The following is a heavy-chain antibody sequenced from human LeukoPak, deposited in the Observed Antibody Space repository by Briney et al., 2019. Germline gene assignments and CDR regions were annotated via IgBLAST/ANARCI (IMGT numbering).Heavy chain of an antibody. CDR3: ARHGGSLGYFDY. Sequence: SETLSLTCSVSGGSISTYYWSWIRQTPGKGLEWIGYVYDSGTTNYNPSLKGRVTISSDTSKNQFSLDLRSVNAADTAIYYCARHGGSLGYFDYWGQGTLVTVSS. CDR2: VYDSGTT. J-gene: IGHJ4*02. CDR1: GGSISTYY. D-gene: IGHD1-26*01. V-gene: IGHV4-59*08.